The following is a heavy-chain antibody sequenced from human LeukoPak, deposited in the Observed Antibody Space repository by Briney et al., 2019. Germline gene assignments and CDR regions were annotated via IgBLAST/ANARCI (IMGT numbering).Heavy chain of an antibody. CDR3: ASSHYSSSWYNFDC. Sequence: LGASLQISCKGSGYSFTSYWIGWVRQLPGKGLEWMGIIYPGDSDTRYSPSFQGQVTISADKSISTAYLQWSSLKASDTAMYYCASSHYSSSWYNFDCWGQGTLVTVSS. V-gene: IGHV5-51*01. CDR1: GYSFTSYW. D-gene: IGHD6-13*01. CDR2: IYPGDSDT. J-gene: IGHJ4*02.